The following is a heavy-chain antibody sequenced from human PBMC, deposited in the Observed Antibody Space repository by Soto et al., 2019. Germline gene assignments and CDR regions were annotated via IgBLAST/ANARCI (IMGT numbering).Heavy chain of an antibody. V-gene: IGHV4-30-2*01. CDR2: IYYGGST. CDR3: LRARGDYDNSCHLDY. J-gene: IGHJ4*02. Sequence: SETLSLTCAVXGGSISSGDYSWNWIRQPPGKGLEWIGYIYYGGSTYYNPSLQSRVTMSVDRSRNQFSLKLNSVTAADTAVSYCLRARGDYDNSCHLDYFHQVTRVAVAS. CDR1: GGSISSGDYS. D-gene: IGHD3-22*01.